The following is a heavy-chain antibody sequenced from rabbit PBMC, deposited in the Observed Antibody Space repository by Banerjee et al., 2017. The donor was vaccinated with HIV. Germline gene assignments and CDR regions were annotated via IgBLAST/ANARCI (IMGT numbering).Heavy chain of an antibody. CDR1: GIDFSSWYY. CDR2: IYVSSGST. V-gene: IGHV1S45*01. J-gene: IGHJ4*01. Sequence: QLEESGGGLVQPEGSLTLTCKVSGIDFSSWYYMCWVRQAPGKGLELIGCIYVSSGSTWYASWVNGRFTISRTSSTTVTLQMSSLTAADTATYFCARDLVAVIGWNFNLWGQGTLVTVS. CDR3: ARDLVAVIGWNFNL. D-gene: IGHD1-1*01.